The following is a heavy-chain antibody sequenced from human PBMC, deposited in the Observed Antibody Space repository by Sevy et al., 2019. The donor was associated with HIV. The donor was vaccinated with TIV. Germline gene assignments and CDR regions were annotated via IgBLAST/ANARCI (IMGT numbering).Heavy chain of an antibody. CDR2: ISYDERDI. D-gene: IGHD2-8*01. CDR3: ARRDVNHQYLMDY. J-gene: IGHJ4*02. Sequence: GGSLRLSCAASGFTFSDYAMHWVRQAPGKGLEWLSYISYDERDIYYLDSVRGRFSVSRDISKRTLFLQINDLRPEDTALYYCARRDVNHQYLMDYWGQGILVTVSS. V-gene: IGHV3-30*03. CDR1: GFTFSDYA.